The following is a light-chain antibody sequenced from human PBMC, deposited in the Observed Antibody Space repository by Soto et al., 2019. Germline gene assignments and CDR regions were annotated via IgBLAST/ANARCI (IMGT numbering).Light chain of an antibody. J-gene: IGKJ1*01. CDR2: KAS. CDR3: QQYNSWT. Sequence: DIQMTQSPSTLSASVGDRVTITCRASQSISSWLAWYQQKPGKAPKLLIYKASSLESGVPSRFSGSGPGTEFTLTISSLQPDDFGTYYCQQYNSWTFGQGTKVDIK. V-gene: IGKV1-5*03. CDR1: QSISSW.